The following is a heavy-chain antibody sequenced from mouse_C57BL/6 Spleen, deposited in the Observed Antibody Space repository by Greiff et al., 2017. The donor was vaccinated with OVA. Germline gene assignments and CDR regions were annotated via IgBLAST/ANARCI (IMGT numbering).Heavy chain of an antibody. CDR3: TRCDGNSAYYYAMDY. CDR2: IDPENGGT. D-gene: IGHD2-1*01. CDR1: GYTFTDYY. Sequence: QVQLKQSGPELVRPGASVTLSCKASGYTFTDYYMHWVKQRPVHGLEWIGAIDPENGGTGYNQKFKGKATLTVDKSSSTAYMELRSLTSEDSAVYYCTRCDGNSAYYYAMDYWGQGTSVTVSS. J-gene: IGHJ4*01. V-gene: IGHV1-15*01.